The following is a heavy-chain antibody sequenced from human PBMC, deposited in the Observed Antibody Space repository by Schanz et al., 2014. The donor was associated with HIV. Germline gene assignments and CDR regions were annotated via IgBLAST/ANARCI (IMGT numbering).Heavy chain of an antibody. CDR1: GFTFSTYG. D-gene: IGHD3-10*01. CDR3: ARGSGPYYYYYGMDV. V-gene: IGHV3-33*01. J-gene: IGHJ6*02. CDR2: IWYDGSNK. Sequence: VQLVESGGGLVKPGGSLRLSCAASGFTFSTYGMHWVRQAPGKGLEWVAVIWYDGSNKYYADSVKGRFTISRDNSKNTLYLQMNSLRAEDRAVYYCARGSGPYYYYYGMDVWGQGTTVTVSS.